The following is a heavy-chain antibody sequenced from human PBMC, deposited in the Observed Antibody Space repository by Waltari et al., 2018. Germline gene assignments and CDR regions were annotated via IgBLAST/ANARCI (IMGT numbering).Heavy chain of an antibody. CDR1: GFTFSSYW. J-gene: IGHJ6*03. Sequence: EVQLVESGGGLVQPGGSLRLSCAASGFTFSSYWMSWVHQAPGKGLEWVANIKQDGSEKYYVDSVKGRFTISRDNAKNSLYLQMNSLRAEDTAVYYCAREVPPQYYYMDVWGKGTTVTVSS. D-gene: IGHD3-10*01. V-gene: IGHV3-7*01. CDR3: AREVPPQYYYMDV. CDR2: IKQDGSEK.